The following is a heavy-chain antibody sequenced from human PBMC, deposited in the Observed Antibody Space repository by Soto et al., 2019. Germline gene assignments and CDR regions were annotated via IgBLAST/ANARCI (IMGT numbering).Heavy chain of an antibody. CDR2: IYYSGST. Sequence: QVQMQESGPGLVKTSQTLSLTCTVSGGSISSGGYYWSWIRQHPGKGLEWIGYIYYSGSTYYNPSLKSRVTISVDTTKNQFSLKLSSVTAADTAVYYCASSYSSSYYYGMDVWGQGTTVTVSS. CDR1: GGSISSGGYY. V-gene: IGHV4-31*03. D-gene: IGHD6-13*01. J-gene: IGHJ6*02. CDR3: ASSYSSSYYYGMDV.